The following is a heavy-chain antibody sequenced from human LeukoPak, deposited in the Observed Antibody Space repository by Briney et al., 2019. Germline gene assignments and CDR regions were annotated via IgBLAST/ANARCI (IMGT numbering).Heavy chain of an antibody. D-gene: IGHD1-14*01. V-gene: IGHV3-7*03. CDR3: VRGKVNLDY. CDR1: GFTFSNYW. CDR2: IKQDGGDK. J-gene: IGHJ4*02. Sequence: GGSLRLSCAASGFTFSNYWMSWVRQAPGKGLEWVANIKQDGGDKYYVDSVKGRFTISRDYAKNSLYLQMNSLRAEDMAVYYCVRGKVNLDYWGQGTLVTVSS.